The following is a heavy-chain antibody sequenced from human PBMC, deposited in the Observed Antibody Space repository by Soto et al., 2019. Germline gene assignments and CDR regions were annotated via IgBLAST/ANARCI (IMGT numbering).Heavy chain of an antibody. D-gene: IGHD3-10*01. CDR3: ARQGSQYGSGNYLH. J-gene: IGHJ4*02. V-gene: IGHV1-8*01. CDR2: MNPNTGET. Sequence: QVQLVQSGAEVKKPGASVKVSCKAAGYTITTYNINWVRQAPGQGLERMGWMNPNTGETGSTEKFEGRVSMTRDISEATAYMELSSLTSDDTGVYYCARQGSQYGSGNYLHWGQGTLVTVSS. CDR1: GYTITTYN.